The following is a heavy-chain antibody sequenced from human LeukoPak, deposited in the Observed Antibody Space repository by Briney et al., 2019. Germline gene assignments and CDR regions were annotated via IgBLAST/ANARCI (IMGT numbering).Heavy chain of an antibody. CDR3: ARVLGTSYFGY. J-gene: IGHJ4*02. CDR2: INPSGGST. V-gene: IGHV1-46*03. D-gene: IGHD7-27*01. Sequence: APVKVSCKASGYTFTSYYMHWVRQAPGQGLEWMGIINPSGGSTSYAQKLQGRVTMTRDTSTSTVYMELSSLRSEDTAVYYCARVLGTSYFGYWGQGTLVTVSS. CDR1: GYTFTSYY.